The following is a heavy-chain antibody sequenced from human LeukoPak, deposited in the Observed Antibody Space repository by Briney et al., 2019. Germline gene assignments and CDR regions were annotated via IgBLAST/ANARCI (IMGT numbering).Heavy chain of an antibody. J-gene: IGHJ4*02. CDR1: GASVATYPYY. Sequence: SETLSLTCSVSGASVATYPYYWTWIRQPPGKGLEWIGSVTYTGNTFYNPSLQSRVTIPIDASKNQFSLRLSSVTAADTAIYYCARGVYSGNFAGHHFDLWGQGSLVTVSS. D-gene: IGHD1-26*01. V-gene: IGHV4-39*02. CDR2: VTYTGNT. CDR3: ARGVYSGNFAGHHFDL.